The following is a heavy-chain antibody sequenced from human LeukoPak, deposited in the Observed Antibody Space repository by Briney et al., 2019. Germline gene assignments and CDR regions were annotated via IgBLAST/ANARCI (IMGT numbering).Heavy chain of an antibody. D-gene: IGHD3-9*01. CDR2: IWYDGSNK. CDR3: ARGSLYFDWFIMGY. CDR1: GFTFRNHG. J-gene: IGHJ4*02. V-gene: IGHV3-33*01. Sequence: PGGSLRLSCAASGFTFRNHGMHWVRQAPGKGLEWVAVIWYDGSNKYYADSVKGRFTISRDNSKNTPYLQMNSLRAEDTAVYYCARGSLYFDWFIMGYWGQGTLVTVSS.